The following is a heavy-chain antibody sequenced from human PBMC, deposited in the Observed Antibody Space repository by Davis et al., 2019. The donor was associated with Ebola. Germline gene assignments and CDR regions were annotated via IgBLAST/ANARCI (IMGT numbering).Heavy chain of an antibody. CDR1: GFTFSSYA. CDR3: ARDFGNYGGYYFDY. Sequence: GESLKISCAASGFTFSSYAMSWVRQAPGKGLEWVPAISGSGGSTYYADSVKGRFTISRDNAKNSLYLQMNSLRAEDTAVYYCARDFGNYGGYYFDYWGQGTLVTVSS. CDR2: ISGSGGST. D-gene: IGHD4-23*01. J-gene: IGHJ4*02. V-gene: IGHV3-23*01.